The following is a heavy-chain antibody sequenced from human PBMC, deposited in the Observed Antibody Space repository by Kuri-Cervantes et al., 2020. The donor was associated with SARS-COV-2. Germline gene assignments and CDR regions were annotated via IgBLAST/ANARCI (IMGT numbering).Heavy chain of an antibody. CDR2: IYYSGST. CDR3: ARDGAGVAVAGTSNWFDP. Sequence: SATLSLTCTVSGGSVSSGSYYWSWIRQPPGKGLEWVGYIYYSGSTNYNPSLKSRVTISVDTSKNKFSLKLSSGTAADKAVYYCARDGAGVAVAGTSNWFDPWGQGTLVTVSA. J-gene: IGHJ5*02. D-gene: IGHD6-19*01. CDR1: GGSVSSGSYY. V-gene: IGHV4-61*01.